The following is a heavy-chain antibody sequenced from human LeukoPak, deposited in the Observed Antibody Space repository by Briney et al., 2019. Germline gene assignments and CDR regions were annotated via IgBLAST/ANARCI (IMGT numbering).Heavy chain of an antibody. CDR3: AKDQEWERYNYYYYMDV. CDR1: GFTFSSYA. D-gene: IGHD1-26*01. Sequence: PGGSLRLSCAASGFTFSSYAMSWVRQAPGKGLEWVSAISGSGGSTYYADSVKGRFTISRDNSKNTLYLEMNSLRAEDTAVYYCAKDQEWERYNYYYYMDVWGKGTTVTVSS. CDR2: ISGSGGST. J-gene: IGHJ6*03. V-gene: IGHV3-23*01.